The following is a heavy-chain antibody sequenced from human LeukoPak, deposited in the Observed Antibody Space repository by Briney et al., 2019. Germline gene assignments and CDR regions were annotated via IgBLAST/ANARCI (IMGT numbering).Heavy chain of an antibody. D-gene: IGHD3-3*01. CDR3: ARGYDFWSGYPPSYMDV. Sequence: GAPVKVSCKASGYTFTSYYMHWVRQAPGQGLEWMGIINPSGGSTSYAQKFQGRVTMTRDMSTSTVYMELSSLRSEDTAVYYCARGYDFWSGYPPSYMDVWGKGTTVTVSS. J-gene: IGHJ6*03. CDR1: GYTFTSYY. V-gene: IGHV1-46*01. CDR2: INPSGGST.